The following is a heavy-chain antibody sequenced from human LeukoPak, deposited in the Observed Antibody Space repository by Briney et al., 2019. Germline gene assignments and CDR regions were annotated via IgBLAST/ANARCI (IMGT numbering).Heavy chain of an antibody. V-gene: IGHV4-39*01. CDR2: IYYSGTT. CDR3: ARHDGRASGTMGALDY. CDR1: GGSISSSGHH. Sequence: PSETLSLTCTVSGGSISSSGHHWGWIRQPPGKGLEWIGSIYYSGTTYYNPSLNSRGTISVDTSKNQFSLQLISVTAADTAVYYCARHDGRASGTMGALDYWGQGSLVTVSS. D-gene: IGHD2-15*01. J-gene: IGHJ4*02.